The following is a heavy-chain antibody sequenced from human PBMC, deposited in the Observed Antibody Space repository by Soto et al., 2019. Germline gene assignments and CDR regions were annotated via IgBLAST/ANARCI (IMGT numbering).Heavy chain of an antibody. Sequence: PGGSLGLSCAASGFSFRYYCMSWIRQATGKGLEWVSYIGPYGNSIYYVDSLKGRFTVSRDNAKNSLYLQMNSLRADDTALYYCVRDLVGSRGYLGQWGQGTQVTVSS. CDR2: IGPYGNSI. J-gene: IGHJ4*02. V-gene: IGHV3-11*01. D-gene: IGHD3-22*01. CDR3: VRDLVGSRGYLGQ. CDR1: GFSFRYYC.